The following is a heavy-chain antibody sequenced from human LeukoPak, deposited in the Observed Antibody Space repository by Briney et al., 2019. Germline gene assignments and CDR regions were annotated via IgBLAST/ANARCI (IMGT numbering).Heavy chain of an antibody. J-gene: IGHJ4*02. CDR1: GFTFTSSA. D-gene: IGHD3-22*01. CDR2: IVVGGGNT. Sequence: SVKVSCKASGFTFTSSAVQWVRQARGQRLEWIGWIVVGGGNTNYAQKFQERVTITRDMSTSTAYMELSSLRSEDTAVYYCAADPPPAHDSSGYEWNFDYWGQGTLVTVSS. CDR3: AADPPPAHDSSGYEWNFDY. V-gene: IGHV1-58*01.